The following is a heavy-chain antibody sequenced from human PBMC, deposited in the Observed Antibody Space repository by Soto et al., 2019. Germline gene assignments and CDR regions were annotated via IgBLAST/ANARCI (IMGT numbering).Heavy chain of an antibody. J-gene: IGHJ4*02. CDR1: GCSLSTNGVG. V-gene: IGHV2-5*01. Sequence: SVPKLESPTQTHTLSCNFSGCSLSTNGVGVGWIRQPPGKPLEWLAVIYWNEDKRYSRSLKSRLSITKDTSKNQVVLTMTTMDPVDTATYYCVHTVMVHTITGGHYFAYWGPGILVTVSS. D-gene: IGHD2-8*01. CDR2: IYWNEDK. CDR3: VHTVMVHTITGGHYFAY.